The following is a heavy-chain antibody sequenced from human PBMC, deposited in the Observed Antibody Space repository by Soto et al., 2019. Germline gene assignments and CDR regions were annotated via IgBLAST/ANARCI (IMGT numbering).Heavy chain of an antibody. J-gene: IGHJ4*02. V-gene: IGHV4-59*08. CDR1: GGSITSYY. CDR2: IYYSGTTNY. Sequence: SETLSLTCTVSGGSITSYYWSWIRQPPGRGLEWIGYIYYSGTTNYNYNPSLKSRVTISRDTSKNQFSLKLNSVTAADTAVYYCARASDYSNYEWVYWGQGTLVTVSS. CDR3: ARASDYSNYEWVY. D-gene: IGHD4-4*01.